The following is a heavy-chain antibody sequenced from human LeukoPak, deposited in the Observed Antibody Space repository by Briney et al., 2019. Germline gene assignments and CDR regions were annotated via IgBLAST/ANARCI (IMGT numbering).Heavy chain of an antibody. D-gene: IGHD4-17*01. Sequence: GGSLRLSCAASGFTFNTYSMNWVRQAPGKGLEWVSFISSSSSYIYYADSVKGRFTISRDNAKNSLYLQKSSLRAEDTAVYYCARSDYGDYLVGYWGQGTLVTVSS. CDR1: GFTFNTYS. CDR2: ISSSSSYI. V-gene: IGHV3-21*01. J-gene: IGHJ4*02. CDR3: ARSDYGDYLVGY.